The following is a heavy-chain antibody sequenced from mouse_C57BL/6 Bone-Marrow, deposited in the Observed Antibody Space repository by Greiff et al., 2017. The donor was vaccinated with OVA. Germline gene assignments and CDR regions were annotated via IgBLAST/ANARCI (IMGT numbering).Heavy chain of an antibody. CDR2: IDPSDSYT. J-gene: IGHJ4*01. V-gene: IGHV1-69*01. Sequence: QVQLQQPGAELVMPGASVKLSCKASGYTFTSYWMHWVKQRPGQGLERIGEIDPSDSYTNYNQKFKGKSTLTVDKSSSTAYMQLSSLTSEDSAVYYCARDRDSNLYAMDYWGQGTSVTVSS. D-gene: IGHD2-5*01. CDR3: ARDRDSNLYAMDY. CDR1: GYTFTSYW.